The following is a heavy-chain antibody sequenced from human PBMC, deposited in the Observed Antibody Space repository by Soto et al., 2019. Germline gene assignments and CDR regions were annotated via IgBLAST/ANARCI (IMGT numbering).Heavy chain of an antibody. D-gene: IGHD4-17*01. CDR2: IYYSGST. CDR3: ARKATVTTCFDY. Sequence: SETLSLTCTVSGGSISSGGYYWSWIRQHPGKGLEWIGYIYYSGSTYYNPSLKSRVTISVDTSKNQFSLKLSSVTAADTAVYYCARKATVTTCFDYWGQRTLVTVSS. CDR1: GGSISSGGYY. J-gene: IGHJ4*02. V-gene: IGHV4-31*03.